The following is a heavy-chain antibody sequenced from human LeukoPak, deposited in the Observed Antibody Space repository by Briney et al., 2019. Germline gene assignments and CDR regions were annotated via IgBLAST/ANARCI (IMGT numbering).Heavy chain of an antibody. J-gene: IGHJ4*02. D-gene: IGHD6-19*01. CDR2: ISYDGSNK. CDR1: GFTFSSYA. Sequence: TGGSLRLSCAASGFTFSSYAMHWVRQAPGKGLEWVAVISYDGSNKYYADSVKGRFTISRDNSKNTLYLQMNTLRAEDTAVYYCARRYSSGWWIDYWGQGTLVTVSS. CDR3: ARRYSSGWWIDY. V-gene: IGHV3-30*14.